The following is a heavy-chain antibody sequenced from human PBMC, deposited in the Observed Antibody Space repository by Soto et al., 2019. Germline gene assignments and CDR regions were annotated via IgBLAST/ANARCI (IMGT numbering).Heavy chain of an antibody. J-gene: IGHJ4*02. D-gene: IGHD3-16*02. CDR3: AGTSSIVITFGGVIAL. Sequence: SVKVSCKASGGTFSSYTISWVRQAPGQGLEWMGRIIPILGIANYAQKFQGRVTITADKSTSTAYMELSSLRSEDTAVYYCAGTSSIVITFGGVIALWGQGTPVTVSS. CDR1: GGTFSSYT. CDR2: IIPILGIA. V-gene: IGHV1-69*02.